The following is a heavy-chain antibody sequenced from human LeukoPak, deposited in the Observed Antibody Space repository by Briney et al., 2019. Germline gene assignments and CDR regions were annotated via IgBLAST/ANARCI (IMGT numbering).Heavy chain of an antibody. D-gene: IGHD6-13*01. Sequence: SQTLSLTCAISGDSVSSNSAAWNWIRQSPSRGLEWLGRTYYRSKWYDDYAVSVKGRITIIPDTSENQFSLQLNSVTPEDTAVYYCARDTIAAAGTSPFDYWGQGTLVTVSS. J-gene: IGHJ4*02. CDR3: ARDTIAAAGTSPFDY. CDR2: TYYRSKWYD. CDR1: GDSVSSNSAA. V-gene: IGHV6-1*01.